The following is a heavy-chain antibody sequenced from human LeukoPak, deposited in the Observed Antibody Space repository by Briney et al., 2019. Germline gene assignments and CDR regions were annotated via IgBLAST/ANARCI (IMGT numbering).Heavy chain of an antibody. V-gene: IGHV3-21*01. CDR2: ISSSSSYI. CDR1: GFTFSSYS. D-gene: IGHD3-10*01. J-gene: IGHJ4*02. Sequence: GGSLRLSCAASGFTFSSYSMNWVRQAPGKGLECVSSISSSSSYIYYADSVKGRFTISRDNAKNSLYLQMNSLRAEDTAVYYCASDYYGSGSYYYWGQGTLVTVSS. CDR3: ASDYYGSGSYYY.